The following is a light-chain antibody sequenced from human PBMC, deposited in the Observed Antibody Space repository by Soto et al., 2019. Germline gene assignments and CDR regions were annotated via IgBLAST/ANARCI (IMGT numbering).Light chain of an antibody. V-gene: IGKV1-9*01. CDR2: GAS. J-gene: IGKJ4*01. Sequence: DIQLTQSPSFLSASLGDRVTITYRASQGIASYLAWCQQKPGKAPKLLIYGASTLQSGVPSRFSGSGSGTEYTLTISSLQPEDFATYYCQQLKSYPITFGGGTKVEIK. CDR1: QGIASY. CDR3: QQLKSYPIT.